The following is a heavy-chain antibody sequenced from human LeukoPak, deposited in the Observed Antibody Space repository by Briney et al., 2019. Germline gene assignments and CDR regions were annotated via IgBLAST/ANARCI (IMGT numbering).Heavy chain of an antibody. CDR3: ARERRGTMMVVVDDVFDI. J-gene: IGHJ3*02. CDR2: MYHSGST. V-gene: IGHV4-38-2*02. Sequence: SETLSLTCAVSGYSISSGYYWGWIRPPPGKGREWIGTMYHSGSTYYNPSLRSRVTISVDTSKNQFSLELSSVTAADTAVYYCARERRGTMMVVVDDVFDIWGQGTMVIVSS. D-gene: IGHD3-22*01. CDR1: GYSISSGYY.